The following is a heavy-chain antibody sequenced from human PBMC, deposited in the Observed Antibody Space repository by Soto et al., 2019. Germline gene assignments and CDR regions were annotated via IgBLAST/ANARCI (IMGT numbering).Heavy chain of an antibody. Sequence: GGSLRLSCAASGFTFSSYAMSWVRQAPGKGLEWVSRISSSGGSTYDADSVKGRFTISRDNSNNTLYLQMNSLRAEDTAIYYCAKVDGRGGMDVWGQGTTVTVSS. V-gene: IGHV3-23*01. J-gene: IGHJ6*02. CDR2: ISSSGGST. CDR1: GFTFSSYA. CDR3: AKVDGRGGMDV.